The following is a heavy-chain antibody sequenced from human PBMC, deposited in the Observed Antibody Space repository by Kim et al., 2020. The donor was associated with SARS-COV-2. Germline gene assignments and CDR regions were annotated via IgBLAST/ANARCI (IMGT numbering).Heavy chain of an antibody. D-gene: IGHD5-12*01. CDR1: GFTFDDYT. J-gene: IGHJ4*02. Sequence: LSLTCAASGFTFDDYTMHWVRQAPGKGLEWVSLISWDGGSTYYADSVKGRFTISRDNSKNSLYLQMNSLRTEDTALYYCAKGGYSGYDSDGPINWGQGTLVTVSS. V-gene: IGHV3-43*01. CDR3: AKGGYSGYDSDGPIN. CDR2: ISWDGGST.